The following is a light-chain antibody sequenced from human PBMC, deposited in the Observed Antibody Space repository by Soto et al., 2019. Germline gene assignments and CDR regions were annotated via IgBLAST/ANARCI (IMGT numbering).Light chain of an antibody. Sequence: DIVLTQSPGTLSFSPGERATLSCRASQSVSSKYLAWYQQKPGQAPRVLIYGTSIRASGVPERFSGGGSGTDFTLTITRLEAEDFALYYCQQYGSSLFTFGPGTNVDF. CDR2: GTS. V-gene: IGKV3-20*01. J-gene: IGKJ3*01. CDR1: QSVSSKY. CDR3: QQYGSSLFT.